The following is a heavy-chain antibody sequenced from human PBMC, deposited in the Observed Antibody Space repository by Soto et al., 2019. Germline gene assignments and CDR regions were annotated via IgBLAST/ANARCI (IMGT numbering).Heavy chain of an antibody. J-gene: IGHJ4*02. D-gene: IGHD4-17*01. CDR1: GFTVSSNY. CDR3: ARHYGDYRGNFDY. V-gene: IGHV3-53*04. Sequence: EVQLVESGGGLVQPGGSLRLSCAASGFTVSSNYMSWVRQAPGKGLEWVSVIYSGGSTYYADSVKGRFTISRHNSKNTLYLPMNSLRAEDTAVYYCARHYGDYRGNFDYWGQGTLVTVSS. CDR2: IYSGGST.